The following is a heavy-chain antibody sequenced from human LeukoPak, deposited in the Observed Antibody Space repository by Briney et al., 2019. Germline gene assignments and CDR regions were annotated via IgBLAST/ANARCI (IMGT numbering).Heavy chain of an antibody. CDR2: ISYDGGNN. Sequence: GGSLRLSCAASGFTFSNYAMHWVRQTPGKGLEWVAIISYDGGNNYYADSVKGRFTISRDNSKNTLFLQMNSLRAEDTAVYYCAKTDYGDRSLDYWGQGTLVTVSS. CDR3: AKTDYGDRSLDY. J-gene: IGHJ4*02. V-gene: IGHV3-30*18. CDR1: GFTFSNYA. D-gene: IGHD4-17*01.